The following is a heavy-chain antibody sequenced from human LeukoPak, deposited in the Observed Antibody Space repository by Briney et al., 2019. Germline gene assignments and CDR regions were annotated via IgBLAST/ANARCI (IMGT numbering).Heavy chain of an antibody. CDR3: ASSIIAAAGPDY. V-gene: IGHV4-4*02. CDR2: IYHSGST. CDR1: GGSISSSNW. D-gene: IGHD6-13*01. J-gene: IGHJ4*02. Sequence: SGTLSLTCAVSGGSISSSNWGSWVRQPPGEGLGWIGEIYHSGSTNYNPSLKSRVTISVDKSKNQFSLKLSSVTAADTAVYYCASSIIAAAGPDYWGQGTLVTVSS.